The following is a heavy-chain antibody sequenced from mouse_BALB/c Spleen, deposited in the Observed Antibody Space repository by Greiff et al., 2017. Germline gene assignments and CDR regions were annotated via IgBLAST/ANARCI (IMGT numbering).Heavy chain of an antibody. V-gene: IGHV2-9*02. Sequence: VQLVESGPGLVAPSQSLSITCTVSGFSLTSYGVHWVRQPPGKGLEWLGVIWAGGSTNYNSALMSRLSISKDNSKSQVFLKMNSLQTDDTAMYYCARDYGNYWGNYFDYWGQGTTLTVSS. CDR1: GFSLTSYG. D-gene: IGHD2-1*01. CDR3: ARDYGNYWGNYFDY. CDR2: IWAGGST. J-gene: IGHJ2*01.